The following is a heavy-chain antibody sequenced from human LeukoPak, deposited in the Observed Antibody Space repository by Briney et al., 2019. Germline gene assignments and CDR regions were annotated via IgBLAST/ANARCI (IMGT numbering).Heavy chain of an antibody. D-gene: IGHD6-6*01. V-gene: IGHV3-21*01. CDR1: GFTFSSYT. CDR2: ISTGGRNT. J-gene: IGHJ3*02. Sequence: GGSLRLSCAASGFTFSSYTMNWVRQAPGKGLEWVSYISTGGRNTYYADSVKGRFTISRDNAKNSLYLQMDSLRVEDTAVYYCVRDDFVGHNDAFDIWGQGTMVTVSS. CDR3: VRDDFVGHNDAFDI.